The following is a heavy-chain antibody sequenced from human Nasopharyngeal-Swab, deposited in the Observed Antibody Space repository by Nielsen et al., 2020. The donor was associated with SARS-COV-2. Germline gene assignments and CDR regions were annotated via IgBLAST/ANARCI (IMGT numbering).Heavy chain of an antibody. CDR1: GFTFSSYA. D-gene: IGHD5-12*01. J-gene: IGHJ6*02. V-gene: IGHV3-64D*06. CDR2: ISSNGGST. CDR3: VTGDIVATGDYYHGMDV. Sequence: GGSLRLSCAASGFTFSSYAMHWVRQAPGKGLEYVSAISSNGGSTYYADSVKGRFTISRDNSKNTLYLQMSSLRAEDTAVYYCVTGDIVATGDYYHGMDVWGQGTTVTVSS.